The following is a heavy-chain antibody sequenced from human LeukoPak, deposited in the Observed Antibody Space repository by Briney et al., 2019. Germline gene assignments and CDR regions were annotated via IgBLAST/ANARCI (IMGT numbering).Heavy chain of an antibody. CDR2: IKQDESEK. D-gene: IGHD5-12*01. Sequence: GGSLRLSCAASGFTFSSYAMSWVRQAPGKGLEWVANIKQDESEKFYVDSVKGRFTISRDNAKNSLYLQMNSLRAEDTAVYYCARDPSGSDFDYWGQGTLVTVSS. CDR1: GFTFSSYA. CDR3: ARDPSGSDFDY. V-gene: IGHV3-7*01. J-gene: IGHJ4*02.